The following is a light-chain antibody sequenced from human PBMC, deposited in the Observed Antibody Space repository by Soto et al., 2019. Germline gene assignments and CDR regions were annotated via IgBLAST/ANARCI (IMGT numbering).Light chain of an antibody. CDR1: QSVKSNY. CDR2: GAS. J-gene: IGKJ1*01. CDR3: HQYDSWT. V-gene: IGKV3-20*01. Sequence: EIELTQSPATLSLSPGETATLSCRASQSVKSNYLAWYQQKTGQAPRLLIYGASRRATGIPDRFSGSGSGTDFTLTISRLEPEDFAVYYCHQYDSWTFGQGTKVDIK.